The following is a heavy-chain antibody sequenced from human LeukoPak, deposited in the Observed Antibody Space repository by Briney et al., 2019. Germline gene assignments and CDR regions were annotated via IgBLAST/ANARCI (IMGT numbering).Heavy chain of an antibody. Sequence: HPGGSLRLSCTASGFTFSSYSMNWVRQAPGKGLEWVSYISSSSSTIYYADSVKGRFTISRDNAKNSLYLQMNSLRAEDTAVYYCARRQWHSSSWYWGDYFDYWGQGTLVTVSS. CDR3: ARRQWHSSSWYWGDYFDY. J-gene: IGHJ4*02. CDR1: GFTFSSYS. D-gene: IGHD6-13*01. V-gene: IGHV3-48*01. CDR2: ISSSSSTI.